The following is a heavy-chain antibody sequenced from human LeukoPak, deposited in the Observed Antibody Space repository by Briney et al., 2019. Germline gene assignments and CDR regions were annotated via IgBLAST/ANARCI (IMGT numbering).Heavy chain of an antibody. CDR2: IIPIFGTA. CDR1: GGTCSSYA. J-gene: IGHJ5*02. V-gene: IGHV1-69*06. CDR3: ARVLRYFDWSGWFDP. D-gene: IGHD3-9*01. Sequence: GSSVKVSCKASGGTCSSYAISWVRQAPGQGLEWMGGIIPIFGTANYAQKFQGRVTITADKSTSTAYMELSSLRSEDTAVYYCARVLRYFDWSGWFDPWGQGTLVTVSS.